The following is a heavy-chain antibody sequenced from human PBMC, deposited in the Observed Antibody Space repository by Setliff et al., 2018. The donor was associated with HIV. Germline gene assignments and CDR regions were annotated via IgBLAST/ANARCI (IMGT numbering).Heavy chain of an antibody. D-gene: IGHD3-10*01. CDR2: MNPNSGVS. CDR1: GHTFTNYD. CDR3: ARGKGVGGVIITGGLDV. V-gene: IGHV1-8*01. Sequence: ASVKVSCKPSGHTFTNYDIHWMRRATGQGLEWMGWMNPNSGVSGYALKFHDRVTMTREPSITTAYMELSSLTSEDTAVYYCARGKGVGGVIITGGLDVWGQGTTVTVSS. J-gene: IGHJ6*02.